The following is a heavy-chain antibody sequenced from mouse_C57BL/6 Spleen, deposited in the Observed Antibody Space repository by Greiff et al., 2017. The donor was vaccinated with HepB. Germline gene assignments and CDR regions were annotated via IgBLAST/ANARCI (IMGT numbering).Heavy chain of an antibody. D-gene: IGHD2-14*01. Sequence: EVHLVESGEGLVKPGGSLKLSCAASGFTFSIYAKSWVRQTPEKRLEWVAYISSGGDYIYYADTVKGRFTISRDNARNTLYLQMSSLKSEDTAMYYFTRDRYYCHWYFDVWGTGTTVTVSS. V-gene: IGHV5-9-1*02. J-gene: IGHJ1*03. CDR1: GFTFSIYA. CDR3: TRDRYYCHWYFDV. CDR2: ISSGGDYI.